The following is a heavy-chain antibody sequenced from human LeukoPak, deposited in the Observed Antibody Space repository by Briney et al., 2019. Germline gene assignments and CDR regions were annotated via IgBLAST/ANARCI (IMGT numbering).Heavy chain of an antibody. CDR3: ARAEGGWYLDY. Sequence: SETLSLTCTVSGASVSSGPYYWNWIRQTAGKGLEWIGRIHTRDITDYNPSLKSRVTISVDKSKNQFSLKLSSVTAADTAVYYCARAEGGWYLDYWGQGTLVTVSS. J-gene: IGHJ4*02. CDR1: GASVSSGPYY. CDR2: IHTRDIT. V-gene: IGHV4-61*02. D-gene: IGHD6-19*01.